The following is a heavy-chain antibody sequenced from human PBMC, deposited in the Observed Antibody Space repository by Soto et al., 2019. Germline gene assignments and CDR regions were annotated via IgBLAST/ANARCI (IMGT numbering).Heavy chain of an antibody. Sequence: QITLNESGPALVKPTQTLTLTCTFSGFSLNTRDVGVGLIRQPPGKALEWLGVVYWDDDKTYSPSLKSRLTITKDTPKHQVVLRMTKMDPVDTSTYYCAHCRGGVASFWGQGTLVTVSS. CDR3: AHCRGGVASF. D-gene: IGHD3-16*01. CDR2: VYWDDDK. V-gene: IGHV2-5*02. J-gene: IGHJ4*02. CDR1: GFSLNTRDVG.